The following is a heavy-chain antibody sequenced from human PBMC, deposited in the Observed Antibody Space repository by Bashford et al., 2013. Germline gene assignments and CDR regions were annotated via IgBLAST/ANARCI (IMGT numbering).Heavy chain of an antibody. V-gene: IGHV1-69*13. J-gene: IGHJ3*02. Sequence: SVKVSCKASGGTFSSYAISWVRQAPGQGLEWMGGIIPIFGTANYAQKFQGRVTITADESTSTAYMELSSLRSEDTAVYYCARESTTGIVVVAATRRSSAFDIWGQGTMVTVSS. CDR3: ARESTTGIVVVAATRRSSAFDI. CDR1: GGTFSSYA. D-gene: IGHD2-15*01. CDR2: IIPIFGTA.